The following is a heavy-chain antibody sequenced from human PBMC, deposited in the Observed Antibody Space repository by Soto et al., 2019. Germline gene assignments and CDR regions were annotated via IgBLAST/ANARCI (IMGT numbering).Heavy chain of an antibody. D-gene: IGHD5-12*01. CDR2: IVVISNTA. V-gene: IGHV1-69*06. J-gene: IGHJ4*02. Sequence: QVVLLQSGAEVKEPGSSVMVSCEVSGSTFNNFAFSWVRPAPGHGPEGMGGIVVISNTADYSQRFQDRVTITADTSTNTLDMELGSLTFEDTAVYYCARAIKRCEVNYYLDSWGQGTLFTVSS. CDR3: ARAIKRCEVNYYLDS. CDR1: GSTFNNFA.